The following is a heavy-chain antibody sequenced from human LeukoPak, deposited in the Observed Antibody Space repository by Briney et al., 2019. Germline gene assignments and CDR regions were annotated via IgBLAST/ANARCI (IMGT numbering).Heavy chain of an antibody. CDR2: INPNSGGT. CDR1: GYTFTGYY. D-gene: IGHD4-11*01. Sequence: ASVKVSCKASGYTFTGYYMHWVRQAPGQGLEWMGWINPNSGGTNYAQKFQGRVTMTRDTFISTAYMELSRLRSDDTAVYYCASGRRVRGRLQVVSWFDPWGQGTLVTVSS. J-gene: IGHJ5*02. V-gene: IGHV1-2*02. CDR3: ASGRRVRGRLQVVSWFDP.